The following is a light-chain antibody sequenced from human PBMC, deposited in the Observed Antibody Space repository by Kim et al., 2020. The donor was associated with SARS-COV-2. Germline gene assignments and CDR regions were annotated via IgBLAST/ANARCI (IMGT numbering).Light chain of an antibody. V-gene: IGLV3-1*01. CDR1: KLGDKY. J-gene: IGLJ2*01. CDR3: QAWDSSTAV. CDR2: QDS. Sequence: ESPGQTASITCSGDKLGDKYACWYQQKPGQSPVLVIYQDSKRASGIPERFSGSNSGNTATLTISGTQAMDEADYYCQAWDSSTAVFGGGTQLTVL.